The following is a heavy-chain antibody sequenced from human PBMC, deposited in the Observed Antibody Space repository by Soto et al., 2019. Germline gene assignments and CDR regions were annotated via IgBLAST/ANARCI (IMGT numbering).Heavy chain of an antibody. D-gene: IGHD5-18*01. V-gene: IGHV4-39*01. J-gene: IGHJ4*02. CDR1: GGSISSSSYY. CDR2: IYYSGST. CDR3: ARLGVDTALIHFDY. Sequence: QLQLQESGPGLVKPSETLSLTCTVSGGSISSSSYYWGWISQPPGRGLEWIGSIYYSGSTYYNPSLKRRVTLSLDTSKNQFSLKLSSVTAADTAVYYCARLGVDTALIHFDYWGQGTLVTVSS.